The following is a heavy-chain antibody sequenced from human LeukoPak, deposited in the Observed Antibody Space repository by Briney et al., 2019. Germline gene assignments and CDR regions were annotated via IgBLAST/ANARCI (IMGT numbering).Heavy chain of an antibody. CDR1: GYSIRNGYN. Sequence: SETLSLTCTVSGYSIRNGYNWGWIRLSPGKGLEWLGSIYQSGSTYDNPSLKSRVTLSIDTSKNQFSLKLSSVTAADTAVYYCARGAVAAYFDYWGQGSLVTVSS. D-gene: IGHD6-19*01. CDR3: ARGAVAAYFDY. V-gene: IGHV4-38-2*02. J-gene: IGHJ4*02. CDR2: IYQSGST.